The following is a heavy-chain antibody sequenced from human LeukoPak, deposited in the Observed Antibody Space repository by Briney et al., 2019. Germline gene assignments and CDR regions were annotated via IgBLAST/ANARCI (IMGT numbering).Heavy chain of an antibody. CDR1: GFTFSSSG. J-gene: IGHJ3*02. V-gene: IGHV3-21*01. Sequence: GRSLSLSCAASGFTFSSSGMFWARLAPGRGLEWISSISTGGTYIYHADSVKVRYTTTRDNAKNSLYLQMNSLRAEDTAVYYCTKSRSSWSDDTFDIWGQGTMVSVSS. D-gene: IGHD6-13*01. CDR2: ISTGGTYI. CDR3: TKSRSSWSDDTFDI.